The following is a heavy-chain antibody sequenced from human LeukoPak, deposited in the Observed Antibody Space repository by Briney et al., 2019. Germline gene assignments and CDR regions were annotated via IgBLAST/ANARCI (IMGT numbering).Heavy chain of an antibody. CDR2: ISGSGGST. Sequence: GGSLRLSCAASGFTFSSYSMNWVRQAPGKGLEWVSAISGSGGSTYYADSVKGRFTISRDNSKNTLYLQMNSLRAEDTAVYYCARYSSSSSAFDIWGQGTMVTVSS. CDR3: ARYSSSSSAFDI. J-gene: IGHJ3*02. V-gene: IGHV3-23*01. CDR1: GFTFSSYS. D-gene: IGHD6-6*01.